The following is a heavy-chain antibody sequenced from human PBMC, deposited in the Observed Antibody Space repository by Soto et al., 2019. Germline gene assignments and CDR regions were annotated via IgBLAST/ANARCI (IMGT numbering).Heavy chain of an antibody. Sequence: PGGSLRLSCAASGFTFSSYAMSWVRQAPGKGLEWVSAISGSGGSTYYADSVKGRFTISRDNSKNTLYLQMNSLRAEDTAVYYCAKVLGYSSENNWFDPWGQGTLVTVSS. CDR2: ISGSGGST. CDR3: AKVLGYSSENNWFDP. CDR1: GFTFSSYA. V-gene: IGHV3-23*01. D-gene: IGHD6-25*01. J-gene: IGHJ5*02.